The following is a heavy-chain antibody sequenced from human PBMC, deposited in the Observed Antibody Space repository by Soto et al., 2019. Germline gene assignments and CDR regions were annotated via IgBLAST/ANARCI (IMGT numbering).Heavy chain of an antibody. CDR3: ARIEFGVATFSP. Sequence: QVQLVQSGAAAKKPGASVKVSCKASGYTFIDYDINWVRQAPGQGLEWMGWISAYNGNTHYSQKFQDRATMTTDTTTSTAYLELRSLTSDDTAVYYCARIEFGVATFSPWGQGTLLTVSS. D-gene: IGHD3-3*01. J-gene: IGHJ5*02. CDR2: ISAYNGNT. CDR1: GYTFIDYD. V-gene: IGHV1-18*01.